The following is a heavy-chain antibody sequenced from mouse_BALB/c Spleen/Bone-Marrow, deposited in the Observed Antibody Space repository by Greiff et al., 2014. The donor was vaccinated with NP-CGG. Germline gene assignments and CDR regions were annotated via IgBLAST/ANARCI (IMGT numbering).Heavy chain of an antibody. Sequence: VQLQQSGGGLVQPGGSRKLSCAASGFTFSSFGMHWVRQAPEKGLEWVAYISSGSSTIYYADTVMGRFTISRDNPKNTLFLQMTSLRSEDTAMYYCARSGSGSGYFDYWGQGTTLTVSS. D-gene: IGHD1-1*01. V-gene: IGHV5-17*02. CDR3: ARSGSGSGYFDY. J-gene: IGHJ2*01. CDR2: ISSGSSTI. CDR1: GFTFSSFG.